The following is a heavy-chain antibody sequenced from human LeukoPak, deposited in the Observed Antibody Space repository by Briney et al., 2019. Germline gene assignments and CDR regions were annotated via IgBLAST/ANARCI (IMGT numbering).Heavy chain of an antibody. V-gene: IGHV1-2*02. CDR1: GYTFTGYY. Sequence: ASVKVSCKASGYTFTGYYMHWVRQAPGQGLEWMGWINPSSGGTNYAQKFQGRVTMTRDTSISTAYMELSRLRSDDTAVYYCARPRLRRYYYDSSGYYYGDAFDIWGQGTMVTVSS. CDR3: ARPRLRRYYYDSSGYYYGDAFDI. J-gene: IGHJ3*02. CDR2: INPSSGGT. D-gene: IGHD3-22*01.